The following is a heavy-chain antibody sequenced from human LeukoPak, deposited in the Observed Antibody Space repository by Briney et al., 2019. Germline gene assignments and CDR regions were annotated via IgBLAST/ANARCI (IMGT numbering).Heavy chain of an antibody. J-gene: IGHJ4*02. V-gene: IGHV1-18*01. Sequence: EASVKVSCKASGYTFTSYGISWVRQAPGQGLEWMGWISAYNGNTNYAQKLQGRVTMTTDTSTSTAYMELRSLRSDDTAVYYCARSYCSGGSCCLFDYWGQGTLVTVSS. CDR1: GYTFTSYG. CDR2: ISAYNGNT. D-gene: IGHD2-15*01. CDR3: ARSYCSGGSCCLFDY.